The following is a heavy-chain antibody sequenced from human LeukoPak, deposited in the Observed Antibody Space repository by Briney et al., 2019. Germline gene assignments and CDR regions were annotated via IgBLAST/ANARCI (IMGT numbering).Heavy chain of an antibody. CDR2: ISYDGSNK. D-gene: IGHD3-22*01. J-gene: IGHJ4*02. Sequence: GGSLRLSCAASGFTFSSYAMHWVRQAPGKGLEWVAVISYDGSNKYYADSVKGRFTISRDNSKNTLYLRMNSLRAEDTAVYYCARTSGYYFNYFDYWGQGTLVTVSS. V-gene: IGHV3-30-3*01. CDR1: GFTFSSYA. CDR3: ARTSGYYFNYFDY.